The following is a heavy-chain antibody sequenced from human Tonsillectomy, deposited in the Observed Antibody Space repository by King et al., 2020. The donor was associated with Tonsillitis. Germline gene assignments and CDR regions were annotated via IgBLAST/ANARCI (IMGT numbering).Heavy chain of an antibody. D-gene: IGHD3-3*02. CDR3: ASGGITQFWSGYRDHYYFDY. V-gene: IGHV1-2*04. J-gene: IGHJ4*02. CDR2: INPNRGGT. Sequence: RHAPGPRLQWMGWINPNRGGTNYAQKFQGWVTITRDTSTSTAYMELSRLRSDDTAVYYCASGGITQFWSGYRDHYYFDYWGQGTLVTVSS.